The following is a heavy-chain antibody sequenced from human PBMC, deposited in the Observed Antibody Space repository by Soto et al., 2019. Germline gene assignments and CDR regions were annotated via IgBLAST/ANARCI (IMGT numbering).Heavy chain of an antibody. J-gene: IGHJ4*02. D-gene: IGHD3-22*01. V-gene: IGHV3-30-3*01. Sequence: PGGSLRLSCAASGFTFSSYAMHWVRQAPGKGLEWVAVISYDGSNKYYADSVKGRFTISRDNSKNTLYLQMNSLRAEDTAVYYSAREGGYDSSGYPHPLFDYWGQGT. CDR3: AREGGYDSSGYPHPLFDY. CDR2: ISYDGSNK. CDR1: GFTFSSYA.